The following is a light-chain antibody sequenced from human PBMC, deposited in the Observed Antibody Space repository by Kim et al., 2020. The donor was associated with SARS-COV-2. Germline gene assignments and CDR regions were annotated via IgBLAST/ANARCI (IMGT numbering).Light chain of an antibody. J-gene: IGLJ2*01. V-gene: IGLV2-23*02. CDR2: EVT. CDR3: CSYAGSTTYVV. CDR1: SSDVGTYNL. Sequence: QSALTQPASVSGSPGQSIAISCTGTSSDVGTYNLVSWYQQHPGKAPKLMIYEVTKRPSGVSDRFSVSKSGNTASLTISGLQAEGEADYYCCSYAGSTTYVVFGGGTQLTVL.